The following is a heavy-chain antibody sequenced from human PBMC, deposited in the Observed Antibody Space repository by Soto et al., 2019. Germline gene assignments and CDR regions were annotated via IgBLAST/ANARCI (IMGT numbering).Heavy chain of an antibody. V-gene: IGHV1-69*13. Sequence: GASVKVSCKASGGTFSSYAISWVRQAPGQGLEWMGGIIPIFGTANYAQKFQGRVTITADESTSTAYMELSSLRSEDTAVYYCARKWAYSSGWWSNYYGMDVWGQGTTVTVSS. CDR1: GGTFSSYA. CDR3: ARKWAYSSGWWSNYYGMDV. J-gene: IGHJ6*02. CDR2: IIPIFGTA. D-gene: IGHD6-19*01.